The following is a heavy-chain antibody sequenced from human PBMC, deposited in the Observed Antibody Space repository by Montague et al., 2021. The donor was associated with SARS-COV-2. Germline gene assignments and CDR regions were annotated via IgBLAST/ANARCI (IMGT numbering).Heavy chain of an antibody. Sequence: SLRLSCAASGFTFSSYSMNWVRQAPGKGPEWVSSISSSSSHIYYADSVKGRFTISRDNAKNSLYLQMNSLRAEDTAVYYCARPSLRWELPDAFDIWGQGTMVTVSS. CDR3: ARPSLRWELPDAFDI. V-gene: IGHV3-21*01. D-gene: IGHD1-26*01. CDR2: ISSSSSHI. CDR1: GFTFSSYS. J-gene: IGHJ3*02.